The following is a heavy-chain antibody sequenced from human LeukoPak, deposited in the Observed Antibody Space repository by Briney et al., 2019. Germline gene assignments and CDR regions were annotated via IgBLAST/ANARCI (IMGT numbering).Heavy chain of an antibody. D-gene: IGHD1-26*01. V-gene: IGHV4-4*07. J-gene: IGHJ3*02. CDR1: GGSLSSHS. CDR2: IYASEST. CDR3: ARDRREVPVRANDAFDI. Sequence: SETLSLTCTVSGGSLSSHSWSWIRQPAGQGLEWIGRIYASESTNYNPSLKSRVTMSVDASKSQFSLNLNSVTAADTAVYYCARDRREVPVRANDAFDIWGQGTMVTVSS.